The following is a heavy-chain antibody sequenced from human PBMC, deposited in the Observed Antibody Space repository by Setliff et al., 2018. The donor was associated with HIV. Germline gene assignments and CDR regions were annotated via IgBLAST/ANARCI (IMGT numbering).Heavy chain of an antibody. CDR3: ATEGAGGSYQRASALDV. J-gene: IGHJ3*01. V-gene: IGHV1-69*05. CDR1: AGSFSIFA. CDR2: MMTIFSTT. Sequence: ASVKVSCKSSAGSFSIFAINWVRQAPGQGLEWMGGMMTIFSTTNYAREFQGRVTITTDESTGTAYMELSNLRSEDTAVYYCATEGAGGSYQRASALDVWGQGTMVTVSS. D-gene: IGHD1-26*01.